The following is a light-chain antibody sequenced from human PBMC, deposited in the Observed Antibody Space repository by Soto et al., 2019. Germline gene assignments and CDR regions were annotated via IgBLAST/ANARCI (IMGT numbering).Light chain of an antibody. J-gene: IGKJ2*01. V-gene: IGKV1-39*02. Sequence: DIQMTQSPSSLSASVGDRVTITCRASQSISSYLHWYQQKPGKAPKLLIYAASNLQTGVPSRFSASGSGTDFTLTLNSLQPEDFAVYYCQEYNSWPYTFGQGTKLEIK. CDR3: QEYNSWPYT. CDR2: AAS. CDR1: QSISSY.